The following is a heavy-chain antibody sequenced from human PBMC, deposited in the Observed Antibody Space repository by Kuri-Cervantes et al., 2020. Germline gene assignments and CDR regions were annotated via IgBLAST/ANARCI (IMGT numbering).Heavy chain of an antibody. J-gene: IGHJ2*01. V-gene: IGHV3-11*01. Sequence: GGSLRLSCAASGFSFSDNDMTWIRQAPGKGLEWVSYISSRGNLIYYADPVKGRFTISRDNAKNSLYLQMNSLRAEDTAVYYCARDGLNWYFDIWGRGTLVTVSS. CDR3: ARDGLNWYFDI. CDR2: ISSRGNLI. CDR1: GFSFSDND. D-gene: IGHD5/OR15-5a*01.